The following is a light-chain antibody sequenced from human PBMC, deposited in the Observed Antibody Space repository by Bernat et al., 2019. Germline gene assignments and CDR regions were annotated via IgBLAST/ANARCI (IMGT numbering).Light chain of an antibody. J-gene: IGKJ1*01. CDR2: LGS. CDR1: QSLLHSNGYNY. CDR3: MQALQTWT. Sequence: DIVMTQSPLSLPVTPGEPASISCRSSQSLLHSNGYNYLDWYLQKPGQSPQLLIYLGSNRASGVPDRFSGSGSGTDYTLKISRVEAEDVGVYYCMQALQTWTFGQGTKVELE. V-gene: IGKV2-28*01.